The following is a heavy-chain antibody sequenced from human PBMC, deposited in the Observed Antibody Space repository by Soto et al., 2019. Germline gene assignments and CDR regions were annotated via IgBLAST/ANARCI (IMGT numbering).Heavy chain of an antibody. J-gene: IGHJ3*02. CDR2: ISAYNGNT. Sequence: GASVKVSCKASGYTFTSYYMHWARQAPGQGLEWMGRISAYNGNTSYAQKLQGRVTMTTDTSTSTAYMELRSLRSDDTAVYYCARGLYDYIWGSYRRFDAFDIWGQGTMVTVSS. V-gene: IGHV1-18*04. CDR1: GYTFTSYY. D-gene: IGHD3-16*02. CDR3: ARGLYDYIWGSYRRFDAFDI.